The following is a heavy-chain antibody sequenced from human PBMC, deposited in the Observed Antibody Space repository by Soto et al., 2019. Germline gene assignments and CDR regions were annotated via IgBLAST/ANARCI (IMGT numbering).Heavy chain of an antibody. V-gene: IGHV3-23*01. CDR1: GFTFRSYA. Sequence: PGGSLRLSCAASGFTFRSYAMSWVRQAPGKGLEWVSGISGSGGSTYYADSVKGRFTISRDNSKNTLYLQMNSLRAEDTAVYYCTRAGYYCSGGSCYYYYDMDVWGQGTTVTV. CDR2: ISGSGGST. CDR3: TRAGYYCSGGSCYYYYDMDV. D-gene: IGHD2-15*01. J-gene: IGHJ6*02.